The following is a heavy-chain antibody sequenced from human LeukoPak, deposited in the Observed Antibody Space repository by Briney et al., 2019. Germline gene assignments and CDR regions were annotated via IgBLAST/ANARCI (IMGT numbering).Heavy chain of an antibody. J-gene: IGHJ4*02. Sequence: SETLSLTCTVSGGSISSSSYYWGWIRQPPGKGLEWIGSIYYSGSTYYNPSLKSRVTISVDTSKNQFSLKLSSVTAADTAVYYCARAHTAMVGPWYFDYWGQGTLVTVSS. D-gene: IGHD5-18*01. CDR3: ARAHTAMVGPWYFDY. CDR2: IYYSGST. V-gene: IGHV4-39*07. CDR1: GGSISSSSYY.